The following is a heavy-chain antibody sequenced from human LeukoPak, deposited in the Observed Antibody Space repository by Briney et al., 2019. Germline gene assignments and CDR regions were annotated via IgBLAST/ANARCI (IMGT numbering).Heavy chain of an antibody. D-gene: IGHD3-3*01. V-gene: IGHV3-7*01. CDR3: ARDRSISGVVTLDY. Sequence: GGSLGLSCAASGFTFSNSCMTWVRQAPGKGLEWVANIRQDGSEETYVDSVRGRFTISRDNAKNSLYLQMNTLRAEDTAMYYCARDRSISGVVTLDYWGQGALVTVSS. CDR1: GFTFSNSC. CDR2: IRQDGSEE. J-gene: IGHJ4*02.